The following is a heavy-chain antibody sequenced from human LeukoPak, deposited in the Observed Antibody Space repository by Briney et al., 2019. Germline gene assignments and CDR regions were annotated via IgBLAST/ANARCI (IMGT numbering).Heavy chain of an antibody. D-gene: IGHD5-12*01. CDR1: GGTFSSYA. Sequence: ASVKVSCKASGGTFSSYAISWVRQAPGQGLEWMGRIILILGIANYAQKFQGRVTITADKSTSTAYMELSSLRSEDTAVYYCARDRVYSGYDYALDLYYYYGMDAWGQGTTVTVSS. CDR3: ARDRVYSGYDYALDLYYYYGMDA. V-gene: IGHV1-69*04. J-gene: IGHJ6*02. CDR2: IILILGIA.